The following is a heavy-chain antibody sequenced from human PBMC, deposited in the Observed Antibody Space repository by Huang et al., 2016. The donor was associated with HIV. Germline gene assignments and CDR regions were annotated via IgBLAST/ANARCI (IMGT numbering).Heavy chain of an antibody. CDR1: GFTFSSYG. J-gene: IGHJ4*02. CDR3: AKGGSAAAVLDF. CDR2: ISYDAKTK. D-gene: IGHD6-13*01. V-gene: IGHV3-30*18. Sequence: QVQLVESGGGVVQPGRSLRISCAASGFTFSSYGMHWVRQAPGKGLEWVVVISYDAKTKYYADSVKGRFSISRDNSKTTVYLQLNSLRLEDTAVYYCAKGGSAAAVLDFWGQGTLVTVSS.